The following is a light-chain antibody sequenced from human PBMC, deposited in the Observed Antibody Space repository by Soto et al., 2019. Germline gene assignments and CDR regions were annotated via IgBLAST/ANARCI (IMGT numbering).Light chain of an antibody. Sequence: AIHMTQSPSSLSPSVLDRVTMTCRASQDIRNDLAWYQQKPGKAPNLLIFAAVNLQSGVPSRFSGGGSGTHFTLTISSLQPEDFATYYCLQHYNFSWTFGQGTKVDIK. CDR1: QDIRND. CDR2: AAV. V-gene: IGKV1-6*01. J-gene: IGKJ1*01. CDR3: LQHYNFSWT.